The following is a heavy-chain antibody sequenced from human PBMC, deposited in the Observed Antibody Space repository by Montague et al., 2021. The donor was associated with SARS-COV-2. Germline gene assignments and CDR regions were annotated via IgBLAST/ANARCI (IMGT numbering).Heavy chain of an antibody. Sequence: SESLSLTCTVSGGSISSFYWSWFRQPPGKGLEWIGYISDSGSTNYNPSLTSRATMSVDTSKNQFYLRLNSVTAADTAVYYCARGRRPVVVPGAGPAGRAFDIWGQGTMVTVSS. D-gene: IGHD2-2*01. J-gene: IGHJ3*02. CDR3: ARGRRPVVVPGAGPAGRAFDI. V-gene: IGHV4-59*12. CDR2: ISDSGST. CDR1: GGSISSFY.